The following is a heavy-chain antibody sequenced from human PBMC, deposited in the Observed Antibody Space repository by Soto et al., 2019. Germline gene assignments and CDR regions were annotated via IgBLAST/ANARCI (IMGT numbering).Heavy chain of an antibody. J-gene: IGHJ4*02. CDR2: VNSDGSST. Sequence: GGSLRLSCAASGFTFTHYRIHWVRQAPGKGLVWVSRVNSDGSSTNYADAVKGRFTISRDNSKNMAYLQMNNLTVEDTGVYYCAKAGDWNYVYDFWGQGTLVTVSS. CDR3: AKAGDWNYVYDF. CDR1: GFTFTHYR. D-gene: IGHD1-7*01. V-gene: IGHV3-74*01.